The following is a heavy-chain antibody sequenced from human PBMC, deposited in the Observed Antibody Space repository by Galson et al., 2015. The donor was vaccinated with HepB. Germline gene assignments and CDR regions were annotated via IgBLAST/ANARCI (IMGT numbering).Heavy chain of an antibody. Sequence: SLRLSCAASGFTFSSYAMSWVRQAPGKGLEWVSAISGSGGSTYYADSVKGRFTISRDNSKNTLSLQMNSLRAEDTAVYYCAKRLQVGSDYYYYYMDVWGKGTTVTVSS. D-gene: IGHD3-10*01. CDR1: GFTFSSYA. J-gene: IGHJ6*03. CDR2: ISGSGGST. V-gene: IGHV3-23*01. CDR3: AKRLQVGSDYYYYYMDV.